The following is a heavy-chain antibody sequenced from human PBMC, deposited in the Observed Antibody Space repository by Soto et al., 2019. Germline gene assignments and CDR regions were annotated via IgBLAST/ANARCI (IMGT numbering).Heavy chain of an antibody. CDR2: IIPILGIA. J-gene: IGHJ3*02. CDR3: AREGIAAADTMRRGAFDI. CDR1: GGTFSSYT. Sequence: QVQLVQSGAEVKKPGSSVKVSCKASGGTFSSYTISWVRQAPGQGLEWMGRIIPILGIANYAQKFQGRVTITADKSTRTXXMELSSLRSEDTAVYYCAREGIAAADTMRRGAFDIWGQGTMVTVSS. V-gene: IGHV1-69*08. D-gene: IGHD6-13*01.